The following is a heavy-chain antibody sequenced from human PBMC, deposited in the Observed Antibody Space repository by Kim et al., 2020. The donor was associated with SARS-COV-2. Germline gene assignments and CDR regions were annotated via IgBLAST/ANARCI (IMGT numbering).Heavy chain of an antibody. J-gene: IGHJ6*02. CDR2: INTNTGNP. CDR1: GYTFTSYA. D-gene: IGHD6-13*01. CDR3: ARGGDSSSWYVMVHYYGMDV. V-gene: IGHV7-4-1*02. Sequence: ASVKVSCKASGYTFTSYAMNWVRQAPGQGLEWMGWINTNTGNPTYAQGFTGRFVFSLDTSVSTAYLQISSLKAEDTAVYYCARGGDSSSWYVMVHYYGMDVWGQGTTVTVSS.